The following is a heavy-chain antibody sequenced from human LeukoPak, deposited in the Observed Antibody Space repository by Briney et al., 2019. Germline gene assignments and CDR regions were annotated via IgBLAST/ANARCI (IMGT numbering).Heavy chain of an antibody. J-gene: IGHJ4*02. CDR3: AKATGYLL. Sequence: SGGSLRLSCAASGFTFSSYAMSWVRQAPGKGLEWVSTISNSDGGTYYADSVKGRFTISRDNSENTLYLHMNSLRAEDTAVYYCAKATGYLLWGQGTLVTVSS. CDR1: GFTFSSYA. V-gene: IGHV3-23*01. D-gene: IGHD1-14*01. CDR2: ISNSDGGT.